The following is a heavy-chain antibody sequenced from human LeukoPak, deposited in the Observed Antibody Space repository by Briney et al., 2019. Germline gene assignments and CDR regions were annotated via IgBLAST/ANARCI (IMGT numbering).Heavy chain of an antibody. CDR1: AYTFTGYY. CDR3: AREEDRSSGVDY. Sequence: GASVKVSCKASAYTFTGYYMHLVRQAPGQGLEWMGWINPNSGGTNYPQKFPSSVNMTRDTSISPAYMQLSRLRSDDTAVYYCAREEDRSSGVDYWGQGTLVTVSS. V-gene: IGHV1-2*02. J-gene: IGHJ4*02. D-gene: IGHD6-13*01. CDR2: INPNSGGT.